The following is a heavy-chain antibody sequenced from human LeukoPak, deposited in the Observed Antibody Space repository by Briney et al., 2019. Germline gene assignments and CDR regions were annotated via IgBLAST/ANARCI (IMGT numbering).Heavy chain of an antibody. CDR2: LNPRSGAT. CDR1: GYTFVDYY. CDR3: ARDHRRGSTGYDMPAD. D-gene: IGHD5-12*01. Sequence: ASVKVSCKASGYTFVDYYLYWVRQAPGQGLEWMGWLNPRSGATNYAQKFQARVTMTRDTSTNTAYMELSRLRSDDTAVYYCARDHRRGSTGYDMPADWGQGTLVTVSS. J-gene: IGHJ4*02. V-gene: IGHV1-2*02.